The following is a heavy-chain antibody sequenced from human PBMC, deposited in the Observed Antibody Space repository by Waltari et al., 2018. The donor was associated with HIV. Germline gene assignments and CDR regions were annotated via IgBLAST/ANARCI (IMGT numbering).Heavy chain of an antibody. Sequence: QLQLQESGPGVVKPLETLSLTCTASGGVFVSSGYYWDWIRQSPGKGLEWIGNIQYGGNTIYNPSLESRVSMSIDTSRGQFSLTLKDVTAADTAVYFCARRGNYRAAEYNYFGPWGQGIQVIVSS. CDR2: IQYGGNT. V-gene: IGHV4-39*01. J-gene: IGHJ5*02. CDR1: GGVFVSSGYY. D-gene: IGHD1-7*01. CDR3: ARRGNYRAAEYNYFGP.